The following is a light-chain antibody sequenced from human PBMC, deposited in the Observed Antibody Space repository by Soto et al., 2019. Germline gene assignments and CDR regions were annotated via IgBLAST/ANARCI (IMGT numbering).Light chain of an antibody. J-gene: IGKJ5*01. V-gene: IGKV3-20*01. CDR3: QQYGSSPRT. Sequence: EIVVTLSPGTLSLSPGERATLSCRASQSVSSSFLAWYQQKVGQAPRLLIYGASSRATGIPDRFSGSGSGTDFTLTISRLEPEDFAVYYCQQYGSSPRTFGQGTLLEI. CDR2: GAS. CDR1: QSVSSSF.